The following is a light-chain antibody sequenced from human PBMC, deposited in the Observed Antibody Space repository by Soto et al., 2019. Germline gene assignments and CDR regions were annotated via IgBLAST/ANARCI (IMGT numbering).Light chain of an antibody. CDR2: DAS. CDR1: QSVSTY. J-gene: IGKJ1*01. Sequence: EIVLTQSPANLSLSPGQRATLSCRASQSVSTYLAWYQHKPGQAPRLLIYDASTRATGIPARFSGSGSGTDFTLTISRLEPEDFAVYHCQQYGTSLWTFGQGTKGDIK. V-gene: IGKV3-11*01. CDR3: QQYGTSLWT.